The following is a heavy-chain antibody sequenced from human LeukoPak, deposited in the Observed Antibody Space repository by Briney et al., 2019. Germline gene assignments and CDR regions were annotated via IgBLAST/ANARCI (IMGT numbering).Heavy chain of an antibody. V-gene: IGHV6-1*01. CDR1: GDSVSSNSAA. Sequence: SQTLSLTCAIPGDSVSSNSAAWNWIRQSPSRGLEWLGRTYYRSKWYNDYAVSVKSRITINPDTSKNQFSLQLNSVTPEDTAVYYCAREVAGDLPWGRLFDYWGQGTLVTVSS. D-gene: IGHD2-15*01. J-gene: IGHJ4*02. CDR2: TYYRSKWYN. CDR3: AREVAGDLPWGRLFDY.